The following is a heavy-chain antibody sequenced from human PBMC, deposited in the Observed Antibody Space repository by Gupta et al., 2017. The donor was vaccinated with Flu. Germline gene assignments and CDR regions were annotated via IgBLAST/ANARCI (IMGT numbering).Heavy chain of an antibody. CDR3: IKPWSSGSYVKTDY. D-gene: IGHD3-10*01. J-gene: IGHJ4*02. CDR1: GFTFTNHA. Sequence: QVQLVESGGGVVQPGGSLRLSCAASGFTFTNHALHWVRQAPGKGLEWVAEISYDGSNEYYADSVKGRFTISRDNSKNTLYLQMSSLRSEDTAVYFCIKPWSSGSYVKTDYWGQGTLVTVS. CDR2: ISYDGSNE. V-gene: IGHV3-30*03.